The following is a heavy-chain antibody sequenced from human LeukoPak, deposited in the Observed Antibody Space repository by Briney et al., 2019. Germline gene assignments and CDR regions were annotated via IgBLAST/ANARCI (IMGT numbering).Heavy chain of an antibody. CDR3: ARGSGSFDI. CDR1: GFTFGDYA. V-gene: IGHV3-7*04. J-gene: IGHJ3*02. D-gene: IGHD1-26*01. CDR2: IKQDGSDK. Sequence: PGGSLRLSCTASGFTFGDYAMSWVRQAPGKGLEWVANIKQDGSDKYYVDSVKGRFTISRDNAKNSLYLQMNSLRAEDTAVYYCARGSGSFDIWGQGTMVTVSS.